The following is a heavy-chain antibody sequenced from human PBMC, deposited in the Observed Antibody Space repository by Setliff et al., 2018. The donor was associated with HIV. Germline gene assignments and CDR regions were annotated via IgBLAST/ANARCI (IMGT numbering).Heavy chain of an antibody. D-gene: IGHD3-16*02. CDR2: MNPNSGNT. V-gene: IGHV1-8*01. CDR3: ATDPGRRITFGGVIVNPDY. J-gene: IGHJ4*02. CDR1: GYTFTNYD. Sequence: ASVKVSCKASGYTFTNYDINWVRQATGQGLEWMGWMNPNSGNTGYARKFQGRVTMTADTSTDTAYMALSSLTSEDTAVYYCATDPGRRITFGGVIVNPDYWGQGTLVTVSS.